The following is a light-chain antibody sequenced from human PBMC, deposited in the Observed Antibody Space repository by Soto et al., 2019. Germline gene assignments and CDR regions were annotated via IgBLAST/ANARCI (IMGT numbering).Light chain of an antibody. CDR3: SSFTTSSTLVV. J-gene: IGLJ2*01. CDR2: EVN. V-gene: IGLV2-14*01. Sequence: QSVLTQPASVSGSPGQSITISCTGTSSDIGGYNFVSWYQHHPGKAPKLMIYEVNNRPSGVSSRFSGSKSGNTASLTISGLQTEDEADYYCSSFTTSSTLVVFGGVTKLTVL. CDR1: SSDIGGYNF.